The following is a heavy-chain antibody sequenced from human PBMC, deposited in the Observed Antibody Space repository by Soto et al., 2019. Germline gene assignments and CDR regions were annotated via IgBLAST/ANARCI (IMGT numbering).Heavy chain of an antibody. V-gene: IGHV6-1*01. CDR3: ARGEQYSGRIFDY. CDR1: GDSVSSNSAA. J-gene: IGHJ4*02. D-gene: IGHD1-26*01. Sequence: SQTLSLTCGISGDSVSSNSAAWNWLRQSPSRGLEWLGRTYYRSKWYNDYAVSVESRITINPDTSKNHFSLQLNFVTPEDTAVYLCARGEQYSGRIFDYWGPGTLVPLSS. CDR2: TYYRSKWYN.